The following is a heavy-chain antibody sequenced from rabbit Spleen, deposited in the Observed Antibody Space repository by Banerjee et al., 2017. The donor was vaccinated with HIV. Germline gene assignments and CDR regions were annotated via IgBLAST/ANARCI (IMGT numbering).Heavy chain of an antibody. CDR1: EIDFTKYY. V-gene: IGHV1S45*01. CDR2: INAVTGKP. D-gene: IGHD4-1*01. Sequence: QEQLTETGGGLVQPGGSLTLSCKASEIDFTKYYITWVRQAPGKGLEWIACINAVTGKPVYASWVNGRFTISKTSSTTVFLQMTSLTAADTATYFCARDMDGVIGWNFALWGPGTLVTVS. CDR3: ARDMDGVIGWNFAL. J-gene: IGHJ4*01.